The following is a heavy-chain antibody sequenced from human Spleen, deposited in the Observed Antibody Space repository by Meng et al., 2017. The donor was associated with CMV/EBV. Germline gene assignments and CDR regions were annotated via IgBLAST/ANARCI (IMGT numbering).Heavy chain of an antibody. J-gene: IGHJ1*01. CDR3: ARIGVVVPAANRYFQH. V-gene: IGHV4-34*01. Sequence: YVGSFGGYYWSWIRQPPGKGLEWIGEINHSGSTNYNPSLKSRVTISVDTSKNQFSLKLSSVTAADTAVYYCARIGVVVPAANRYFQHWGQGTLVTVSS. CDR1: VGSFGGYY. CDR2: INHSGST. D-gene: IGHD2-2*01.